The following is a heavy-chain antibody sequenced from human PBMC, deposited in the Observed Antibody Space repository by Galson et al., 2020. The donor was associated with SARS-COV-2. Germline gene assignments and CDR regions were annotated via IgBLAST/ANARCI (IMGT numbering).Heavy chain of an antibody. CDR3: AMGRRCTGGTCFGLFDY. Sequence: SETLSLTCTVSGGSINTYYWSWIRQPPGKALEFIGYSYYIGRTNYNPSLESRVTMSVDRSKNQFSLKVTSVTAADTAVYYCAMGRRCTGGTCFGLFDYWGQGIRVTVSS. CDR2: SYYIGRT. J-gene: IGHJ4*02. V-gene: IGHV4-59*01. D-gene: IGHD2-15*01. CDR1: GGSINTYY.